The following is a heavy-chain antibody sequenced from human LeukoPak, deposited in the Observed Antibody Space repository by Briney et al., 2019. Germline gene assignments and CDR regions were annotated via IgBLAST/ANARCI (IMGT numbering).Heavy chain of an antibody. CDR3: ARLDDFWSGYSNFDY. J-gene: IGHJ4*02. Sequence: GESLQISCKGSGYSFTSYWIGWVRQLPGKGLEWMGIIYPGDSDTRYSPSFQGQVTISADKSISTAYLQWSSLKASDTAVYYCARLDDFWSGYSNFDYWGQGTLVTVSS. CDR2: IYPGDSDT. V-gene: IGHV5-51*01. CDR1: GYSFTSYW. D-gene: IGHD3-3*01.